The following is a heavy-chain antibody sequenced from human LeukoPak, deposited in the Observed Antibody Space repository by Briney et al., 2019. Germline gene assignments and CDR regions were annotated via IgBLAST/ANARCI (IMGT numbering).Heavy chain of an antibody. V-gene: IGHV3-48*04. D-gene: IGHD4-11*01. Sequence: GSLRLSCAASGFTFSSYSMNWVRQAPGKGLEWVSYISSSSSTIYYADSVKGRFTISRDSAKNSLYLQMNSLRAEDTAVYYCARARYSNYNYYYYYMDVWGKGTTVTVSS. CDR1: GFTFSSYS. CDR2: ISSSSSTI. CDR3: ARARYSNYNYYYYYMDV. J-gene: IGHJ6*03.